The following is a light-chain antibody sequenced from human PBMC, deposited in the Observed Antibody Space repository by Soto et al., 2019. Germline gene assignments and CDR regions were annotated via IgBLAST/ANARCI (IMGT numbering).Light chain of an antibody. CDR2: STN. J-gene: IGLJ3*02. V-gene: IGLV8-61*01. CDR3: VLYRGSGMV. CDR1: SGSVSTSYY. Sequence: QAVVTQEPSFSVSPGGTVTLTCGLSSGSVSTSYYPSWYQQTPGQAPRTLIYSTNTRSSGVPDLFSGSILGNKAALTITGAQADDESDYYCVLYRGSGMVFGGGTKLTVL.